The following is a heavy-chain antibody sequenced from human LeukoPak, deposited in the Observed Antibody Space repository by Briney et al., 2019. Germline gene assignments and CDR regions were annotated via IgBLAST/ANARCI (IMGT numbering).Heavy chain of an antibody. J-gene: IGHJ4*02. CDR1: GFTFSSYA. CDR2: ISYDGSNT. Sequence: GGSLRLSCAASGFTFSSYAMHWVRQAPGKGLEGVEVISYDGSNTYYADSVKGRFTISRDNSKNTLYLQMNSLRAEDTAVYYCARDDSRDFWSGYGLDYWGQGTLVTVSS. D-gene: IGHD3-3*01. V-gene: IGHV3-30-3*01. CDR3: ARDDSRDFWSGYGLDY.